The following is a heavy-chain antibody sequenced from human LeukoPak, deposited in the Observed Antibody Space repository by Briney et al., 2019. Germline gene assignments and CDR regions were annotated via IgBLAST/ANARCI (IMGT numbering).Heavy chain of an antibody. J-gene: IGHJ5*02. Sequence: GGSLRLSCAASGFTFSSYAMHWVRQAPGKGLEWVAVISYDGSNKYYADSVKGRFTISRDNSKNTLYLQMNSLRAEDTAVYYCARDRGVPVADTLGWFDPWGQGTLVTVSS. D-gene: IGHD6-19*01. CDR2: ISYDGSNK. CDR3: ARDRGVPVADTLGWFDP. V-gene: IGHV3-30*04. CDR1: GFTFSSYA.